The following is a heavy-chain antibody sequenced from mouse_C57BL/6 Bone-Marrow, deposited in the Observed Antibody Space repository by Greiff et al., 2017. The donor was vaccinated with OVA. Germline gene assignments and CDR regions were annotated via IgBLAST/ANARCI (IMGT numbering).Heavy chain of an antibody. Sequence: VQLQQSGAELVRPGTSVKLSCKASGYTFTSYWMHWVKQRPGQGLEWIGVIDPSDSYTNYNQKFKGKATLTVDTSSSTAYMQLSSLTSEDSAVYYFARWRFAYWGQGTLVTVS. CDR3: ARWRFAY. J-gene: IGHJ3*01. CDR1: GYTFTSYW. V-gene: IGHV1-59*01. CDR2: IDPSDSYT.